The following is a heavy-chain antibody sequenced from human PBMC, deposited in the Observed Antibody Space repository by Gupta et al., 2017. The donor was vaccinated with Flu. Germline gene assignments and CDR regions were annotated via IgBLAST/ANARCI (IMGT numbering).Heavy chain of an antibody. Sequence: EVQLVESGGGLVQPGGSLSLSCAASRFTFYDYAMHWVRQAPGKGLEWVSSMSWNSGAIGDADSVKGRFTISRDNAKNSLYLQMESLRAEDTALYYCEKEPIPVAGLNYGMDVWGQGTPVNVSS. CDR1: RFTFYDYA. V-gene: IGHV3-9*01. CDR2: MSWNSGAI. J-gene: IGHJ6*02. CDR3: EKEPIPVAGLNYGMDV. D-gene: IGHD6-19*01.